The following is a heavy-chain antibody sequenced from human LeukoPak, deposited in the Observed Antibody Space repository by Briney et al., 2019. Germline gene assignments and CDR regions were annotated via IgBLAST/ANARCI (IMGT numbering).Heavy chain of an antibody. CDR2: STAYNGNT. CDR3: ARVGMVGYYDSSGYYAPFDY. V-gene: IGHV1-18*01. Sequence: ASVKVSCKASGYTFTSYGISWVRQAPGQWLEWMGGSTAYNGNTNYAQTLQGRVTMTTDTSTSTAYMELRSLRSDDTAVYYCARVGMVGYYDSSGYYAPFDYWGQGTLVTVSS. D-gene: IGHD3-22*01. CDR1: GYTFTSYG. J-gene: IGHJ4*02.